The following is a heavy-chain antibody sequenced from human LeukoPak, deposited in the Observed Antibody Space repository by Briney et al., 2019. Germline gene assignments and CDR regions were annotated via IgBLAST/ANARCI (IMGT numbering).Heavy chain of an antibody. CDR2: ISSGSTI. D-gene: IGHD2-21*02. V-gene: IGHV3-11*04. CDR1: GFTFSDYY. J-gene: IGHJ4*02. CDR3: ARVTHSGGDWRHDY. Sequence: PGGSLRLSCAASGFTFSDYYMSWIRQAPGKGLKWASYISSGSTIYYSDSVKGRFTISRDNAKNSLYLQMNSLRAEDTAVYYCARVTHSGGDWRHDYWGQGTLVTVSS.